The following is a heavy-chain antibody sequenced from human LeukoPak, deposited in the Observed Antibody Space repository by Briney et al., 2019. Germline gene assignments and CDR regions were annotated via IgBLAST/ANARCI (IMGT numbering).Heavy chain of an antibody. CDR3: AKDHSMGPMYYYDSSGYHAAFDI. V-gene: IGHV3-30*18. D-gene: IGHD3-22*01. CDR1: GFTFSSYG. J-gene: IGHJ3*02. Sequence: PGGSLRLSCAASGFTFSSYGMHWVRQAPGKGLEWVAVISYDGSNKYYADSVKGRFTISRDNSKNTLYLQMNSLRAEDTAVYYCAKDHSMGPMYYYDSSGYHAAFDIWGQGTMVTVSS. CDR2: ISYDGSNK.